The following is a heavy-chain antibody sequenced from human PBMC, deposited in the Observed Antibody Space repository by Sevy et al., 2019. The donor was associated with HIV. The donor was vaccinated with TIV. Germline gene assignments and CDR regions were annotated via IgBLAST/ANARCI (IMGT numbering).Heavy chain of an antibody. CDR1: GFSLSNYA. CDR3: AKGRIPSIGTLGPFDS. J-gene: IGHJ4*02. V-gene: IGHV3-23*01. Sequence: GSLRLSCAASGFSLSNYAMSWVRQATGKGLEWVSTKTGSAGVTYYADSVKGRFTISRDNSKNTLFLQMNSLRAEDTALYYCAKGRIPSIGTLGPFDSWGQGTLVTVSS. CDR2: KTGSAGVT. D-gene: IGHD6-6*01.